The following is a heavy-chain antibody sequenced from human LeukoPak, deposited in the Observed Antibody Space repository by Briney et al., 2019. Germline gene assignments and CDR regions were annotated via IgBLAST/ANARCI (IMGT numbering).Heavy chain of an antibody. CDR1: GGSISSSSYY. D-gene: IGHD2-15*01. Sequence: SETLSLTCTVSGGSISSSSYYWGWIRQPPGKGLEWIGSIYYSGSTYYNPSLKSRVTISVDTSKNQFSLKLSSVTAADTAVYYCARGHPPGSCYWVWGQGTLVTVSS. CDR2: IYYSGST. V-gene: IGHV4-39*07. CDR3: ARGHPPGSCYWV. J-gene: IGHJ4*02.